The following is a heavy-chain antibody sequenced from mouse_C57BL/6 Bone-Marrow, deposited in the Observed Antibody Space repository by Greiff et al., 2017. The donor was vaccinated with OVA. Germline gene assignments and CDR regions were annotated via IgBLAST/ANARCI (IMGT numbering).Heavy chain of an antibody. CDR2: IYPGDGDT. V-gene: IGHV1-82*01. CDR1: GYAFSSSW. J-gene: IGHJ4*01. Sequence: QVQLQQSGPELVKPGASVKISCKASGYAFSSSWMNWVKQRPGKGLEWIGRIYPGDGDTNYNGKFKGKATLTADKSSSTAYMQLSSLTSEDSAVYFCASRAYAMDYWGQGTSVTVSS. D-gene: IGHD3-3*01. CDR3: ASRAYAMDY.